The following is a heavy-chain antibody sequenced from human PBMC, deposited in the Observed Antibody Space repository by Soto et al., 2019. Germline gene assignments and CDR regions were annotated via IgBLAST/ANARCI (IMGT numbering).Heavy chain of an antibody. CDR3: ARLGYCSGGSCLPAGY. Sequence: QVQLVQSGAEVKKPGASVKVSCKASGYTFTSYDINWVRQATGQGLEWMGWMNPNSGNTGYAQKFQGRVTMTRNTSIRTAYMELSSVRSEDTAVYYCARLGYCSGGSCLPAGYWGQGTLVTVSS. CDR1: GYTFTSYD. V-gene: IGHV1-8*01. CDR2: MNPNSGNT. D-gene: IGHD2-15*01. J-gene: IGHJ4*02.